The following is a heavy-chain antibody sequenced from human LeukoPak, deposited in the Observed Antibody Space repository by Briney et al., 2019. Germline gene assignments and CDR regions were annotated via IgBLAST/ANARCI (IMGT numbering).Heavy chain of an antibody. J-gene: IGHJ5*02. CDR2: MNPKSGNT. CDR3: ARPYCSSTSCSRWLDP. V-gene: IGHV1-8*03. D-gene: IGHD2-2*01. Sequence: ASVKVSCKASGYTFTAYDINWVRQATGQGLERMGWMNPKSGNTGYAQRFQGRVTFTMNISITTAYMEMNSLTSEDTAIYYCARPYCSSTSCSRWLDPWGQGTLVTVSS. CDR1: GYTFTAYD.